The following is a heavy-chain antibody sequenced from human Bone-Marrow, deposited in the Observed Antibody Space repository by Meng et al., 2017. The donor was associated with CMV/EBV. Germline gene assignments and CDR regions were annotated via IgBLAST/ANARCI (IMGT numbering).Heavy chain of an antibody. D-gene: IGHD3-10*01. CDR3: ARDRFYGSGSYYTPSHDY. Sequence: ASVKVSCKASGYTFTSYGISWVRQAPGQGLEWMGWISAYNGNTNYAQKLQGRVTMTTDTSTSTAYMELRSLRSDDTAVYYCARDRFYGSGSYYTPSHDYWGQGTLVTVYS. J-gene: IGHJ4*02. CDR1: GYTFTSYG. CDR2: ISAYNGNT. V-gene: IGHV1-18*01.